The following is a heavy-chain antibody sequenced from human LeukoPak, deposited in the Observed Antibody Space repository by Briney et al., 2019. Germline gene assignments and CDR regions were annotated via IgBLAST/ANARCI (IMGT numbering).Heavy chain of an antibody. D-gene: IGHD4-17*01. CDR2: IRDDGSNK. CDR1: RFTFSSYG. V-gene: IGHV3-30*02. CDR3: AKVTTVTTGFDY. Sequence: PGGSLRLSCAASRFTFSSYGMHWVRQAPGKGLEWVAFIRDDGSNKYYADSVKGRFTISRDNSKNTLYLQMNSLRAEDTAVYYCAKVTTVTTGFDYWGQGTLVTVSS. J-gene: IGHJ4*02.